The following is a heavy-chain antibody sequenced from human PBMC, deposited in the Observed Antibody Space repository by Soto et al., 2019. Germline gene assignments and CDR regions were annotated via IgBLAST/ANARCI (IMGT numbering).Heavy chain of an antibody. D-gene: IGHD3-3*01. J-gene: IGHJ6*02. CDR2: IVVGSGNT. Sequence: SVKVSCKAAGFTFTSSAVQWVRQARGQRLEWIGWIVVGSGNTNYAQKFQERVTITRDMSTSTAYMELSSLRSEDTAVYYCAADFWSSYYRPYGMDVWGQGTTVTVSS. CDR3: AADFWSSYYRPYGMDV. CDR1: GFTFTSSA. V-gene: IGHV1-58*01.